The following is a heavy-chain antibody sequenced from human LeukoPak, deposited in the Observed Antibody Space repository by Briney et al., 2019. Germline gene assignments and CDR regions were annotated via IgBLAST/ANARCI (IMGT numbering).Heavy chain of an antibody. J-gene: IGHJ4*02. D-gene: IGHD5-24*01. V-gene: IGHV4-59*12. CDR1: GGSISSYY. CDR2: IYYSGST. CDR3: ARGRGEMATTQYYFDY. Sequence: ASETLSLTCTVSGGSISSYYWSWIRQPPGKGLEWIGYIYYSGSTNYNPSLKSRVTISVDTSKNQFSLKLSSVTAADTAVYYRARGRGEMATTQYYFDYWGQGTLVTVSS.